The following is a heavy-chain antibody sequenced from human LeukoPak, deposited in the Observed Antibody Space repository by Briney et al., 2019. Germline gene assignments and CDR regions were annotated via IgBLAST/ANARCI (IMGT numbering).Heavy chain of an antibody. CDR1: GYTFTSYD. D-gene: IGHD6-13*01. V-gene: IGHV1-8*01. Sequence: ASVKVSCKASGYTFTSYDINWVRQATGQGLEWMGWMNPNSGNTGYAQKFQGRVTMTRNTSISTAYMELSSLRSEDTGVYYCARATGSSSWTPPGYWGQGTLVTVSS. J-gene: IGHJ4*02. CDR3: ARATGSSSWTPPGY. CDR2: MNPNSGNT.